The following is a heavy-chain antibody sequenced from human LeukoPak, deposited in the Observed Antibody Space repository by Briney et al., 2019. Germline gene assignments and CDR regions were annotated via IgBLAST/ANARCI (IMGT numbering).Heavy chain of an antibody. J-gene: IGHJ6*03. CDR2: ISSSSSHI. D-gene: IGHD6-19*01. V-gene: IGHV3-21*01. CDR3: ARDAVAGTLRYYYYMDV. CDR1: GFTFSSYS. Sequence: GGSLRLSCAASGFTFSSYSMNWVRQAPGKGLEWVSSISSSSSHIYYADSVKGRFTISRDNAKNSLYLQMNSLRAEDTAVYYCARDAVAGTLRYYYYMDVWGKGTTVTVSS.